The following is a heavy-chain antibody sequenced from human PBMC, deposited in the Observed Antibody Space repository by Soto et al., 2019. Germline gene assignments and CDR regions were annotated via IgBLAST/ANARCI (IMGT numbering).Heavy chain of an antibody. D-gene: IGHD5-18*01. CDR1: GGSISSYY. CDR2: IYYSGSA. Sequence: PSETLSLTCTVSGGSISSYYWSWIRQPPGKGLELIGYIYYSGSANYNPSLKSRVTISLNTSTNQFSLQLSSVTAADKAVYYCARRYGSCFDYWGQGTMVTVSS. V-gene: IGHV4-59*08. CDR3: ARRYGSCFDY. J-gene: IGHJ4*02.